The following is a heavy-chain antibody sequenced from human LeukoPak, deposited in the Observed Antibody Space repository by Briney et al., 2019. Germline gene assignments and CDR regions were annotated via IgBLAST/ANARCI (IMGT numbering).Heavy chain of an antibody. Sequence: GGSLRLSCAASGFTFSGSAMHWVRQASGKGLEWIGRIRSKPNNYATAYAASVKGRFTISRDDSKNTAYLQMNSLKTEDTAVYYCIREGVGATTEFDYWGQGTLVTVSS. CDR2: IRSKPNNYAT. V-gene: IGHV3-73*01. CDR1: GFTFSGSA. J-gene: IGHJ4*02. D-gene: IGHD1-26*01. CDR3: IREGVGATTEFDY.